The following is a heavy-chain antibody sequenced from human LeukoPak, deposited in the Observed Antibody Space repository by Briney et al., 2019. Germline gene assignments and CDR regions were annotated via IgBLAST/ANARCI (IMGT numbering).Heavy chain of an antibody. CDR3: ARGGVVNGLDV. D-gene: IGHD3-22*01. J-gene: IGHJ6*02. Sequence: SETLSLTCTVSGGSVSSGSYYWSWIRQPPGTRLEWIGYIYYSGTTNYNPSFKSRVTMSVDTSKNQVSLKLTSVTAADTAVYYCARGGVVNGLDVWGQGNTVTVSS. V-gene: IGHV4-61*01. CDR2: IYYSGTT. CDR1: GGSVSSGSYY.